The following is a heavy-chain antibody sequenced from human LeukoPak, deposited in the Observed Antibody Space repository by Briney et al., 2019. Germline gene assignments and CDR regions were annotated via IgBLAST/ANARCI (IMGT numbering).Heavy chain of an antibody. CDR1: GGSFSGDF. J-gene: IGHJ4*02. CDR2: INHGGST. Sequence: PSETLSLTCAVYGGSFSGDFWSWIRQSPGKGLEWIGEINHGGSTTYNPSLQSRVTMSVDTSTNQISLKMTSVTAADKAIYYCARHTWQWLLFDDWGQGTQVTISS. CDR3: ARHTWQWLLFDD. D-gene: IGHD5-12*01. V-gene: IGHV4-34*01.